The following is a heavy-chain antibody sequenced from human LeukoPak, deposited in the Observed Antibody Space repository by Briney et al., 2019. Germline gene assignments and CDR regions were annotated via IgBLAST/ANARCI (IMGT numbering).Heavy chain of an antibody. CDR2: LIPIFGTA. Sequence: SVKVSCKASGGTFSSYAISWVTEPHGQGLEWMGGLIPIFGTANYAQKFQGRVTITTDESTSTAYMKLSSLRSEDTAVYYGARGRPTILGWIYWGEGTLVTVSS. CDR1: GGTFSSYA. CDR3: ARGRPTILGWIY. J-gene: IGHJ4*02. D-gene: IGHD3/OR15-3a*01. V-gene: IGHV1-69*05.